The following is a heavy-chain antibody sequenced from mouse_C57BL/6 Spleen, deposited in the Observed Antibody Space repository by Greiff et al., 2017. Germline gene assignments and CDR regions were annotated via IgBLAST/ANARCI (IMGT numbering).Heavy chain of an antibody. CDR1: GYAFSSSW. V-gene: IGHV1-82*01. CDR3: AREFLITTVEYYFDY. CDR2: IYPGDGDT. J-gene: IGHJ2*01. D-gene: IGHD1-1*01. Sequence: VQLQQSGPELVKPGASVKISCKASGYAFSSSWMNWVKQRPGKGLEWIGRIYPGDGDTNYNGKFKGKATLTADKSSSTAYMQLSSLTSEDSAVYFCAREFLITTVEYYFDYWGQGTTLTVSS.